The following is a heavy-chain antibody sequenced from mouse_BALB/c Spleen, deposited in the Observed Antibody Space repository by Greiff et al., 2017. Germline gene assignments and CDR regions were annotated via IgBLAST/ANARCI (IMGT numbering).Heavy chain of an antibody. CDR3: ARWTYDYDEAY. CDR1: GFNIKDTY. J-gene: IGHJ3*01. D-gene: IGHD2-4*01. V-gene: IGHV14-3*02. Sequence: EVQLQQSGAELVKPGASVKLSCTASGFNIKDTYMHWVKQRPEQGLEWIGRIDPANGNTKYDPKFQGKATITADTSSNTAYLQLSSLTSEDTAVYYCARWTYDYDEAYWGQGTLVTVAA. CDR2: IDPANGNT.